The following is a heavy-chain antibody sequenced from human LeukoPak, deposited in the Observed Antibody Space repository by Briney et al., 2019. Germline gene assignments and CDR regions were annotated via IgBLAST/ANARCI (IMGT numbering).Heavy chain of an antibody. CDR1: GFTFSSYG. V-gene: IGHV3-30*18. CDR2: ISYDGSNK. J-gene: IGHJ4*02. D-gene: IGHD4-17*01. Sequence: GGSLRLSCAASGFTFSSYGMHWVRQAPAKGLGWVAIISYDGSNKYYADSVKGRFTISRDNSKNTLYLQMNSLRAEDAAVYYCAKSTTVTQRGYFDYWGQGTLVTVSS. CDR3: AKSTTVTQRGYFDY.